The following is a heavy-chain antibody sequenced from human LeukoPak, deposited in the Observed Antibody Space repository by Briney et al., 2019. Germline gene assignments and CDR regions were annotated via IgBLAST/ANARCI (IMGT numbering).Heavy chain of an antibody. Sequence: PSETLSLTCTVSGGSISSSSYYWGWIRQPPGKGLEWIGTIFYSGDTYYNPSLKSRITISVDTSKNQFSLKLSSVTAADTAVYYCPRESSHRYCSGGSCSLVARAFDIWGQGTMVTVSS. D-gene: IGHD2-15*01. V-gene: IGHV4-39*07. CDR3: PRESSHRYCSGGSCSLVARAFDI. J-gene: IGHJ3*02. CDR1: GGSISSSSYY. CDR2: IFYSGDT.